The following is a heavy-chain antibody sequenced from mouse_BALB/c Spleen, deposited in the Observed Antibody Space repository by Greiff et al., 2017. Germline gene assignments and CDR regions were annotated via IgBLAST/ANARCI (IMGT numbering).Heavy chain of an antibody. CDR2: INPSTGYT. V-gene: IGHV1-7*01. CDR3: ARRRDFPRYGNFYAMDY. D-gene: IGHD2-10*02. Sequence: VQLKESGAELAKPGASVKMSCKASGYTFTSYWMHWVKQRPGQGLEWIGYINPSTGYTEYNQKFKDKATLTADKSSSTAYMQLSSLTSEDSAVYYCARRRDFPRYGNFYAMDYWGQGTSVTVSS. CDR1: GYTFTSYW. J-gene: IGHJ4*01.